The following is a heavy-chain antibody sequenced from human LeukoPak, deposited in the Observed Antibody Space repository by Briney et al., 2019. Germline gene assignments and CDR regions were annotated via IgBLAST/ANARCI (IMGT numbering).Heavy chain of an antibody. V-gene: IGHV4-39*01. D-gene: IGHD1-14*01. Sequence: SETLSLTCTVSGGSISSSSYYWGWIRQPPGKGLEWIGSIYYSGSTYYNPSLKSRVTISVDTSKNQFSLKLSSVTAADTAVYYCAANQEAYFDYWGQGTLVTVSS. J-gene: IGHJ4*02. CDR3: AANQEAYFDY. CDR1: GGSISSSSYY. CDR2: IYYSGST.